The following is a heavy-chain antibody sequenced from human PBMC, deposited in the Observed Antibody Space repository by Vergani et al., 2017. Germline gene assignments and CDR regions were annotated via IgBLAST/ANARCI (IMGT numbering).Heavy chain of an antibody. V-gene: IGHV1-69*01. Sequence: VQLVQSGAEVKKPGSSVKVSCKASGGTFSSYAISWVRQAPGQGLEWMGGIIPIFGTANYAQKFQGRVTITADESTSTAYMELSSLRSEDTAVYYCARGGPYCGGDCYYPLDYWGQGTLVTVSS. D-gene: IGHD2-21*02. J-gene: IGHJ4*02. CDR2: IIPIFGTA. CDR3: ARGGPYCGGDCYYPLDY. CDR1: GGTFSSYA.